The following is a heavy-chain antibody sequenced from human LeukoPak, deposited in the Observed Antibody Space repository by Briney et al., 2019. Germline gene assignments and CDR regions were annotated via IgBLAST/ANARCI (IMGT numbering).Heavy chain of an antibody. CDR3: ARYMTTVTTFDY. V-gene: IGHV3-30-3*01. CDR1: GFSFSSYA. D-gene: IGHD4-17*01. Sequence: PGGSLRLSCAASGFSFSSYAMHWVRQAPGKGLEWVAVMSSDGTNTYYAASVKGRFTISRDNSKNTLYLQMSSLRADDTAVYYCARYMTTVTTFDYWGQGTLVTVSS. CDR2: MSSDGTNT. J-gene: IGHJ4*02.